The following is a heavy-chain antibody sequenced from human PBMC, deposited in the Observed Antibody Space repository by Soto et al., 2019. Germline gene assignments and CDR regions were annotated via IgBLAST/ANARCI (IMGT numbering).Heavy chain of an antibody. J-gene: IGHJ6*02. Sequence: QVRLLQSGAEVRRPGASVKVSCKTSGYTFHNYGLSWVRQAPGQGLEWMGCINDYNGNTRYAQKFQGRLTMTIDRSTRTAYVELRSLTSDDTAVYFCAREGYYSGSETYSPPRYSGMDVWGQGTTVTVSS. CDR1: GYTFHNYG. CDR3: AREGYYSGSETYSPPRYSGMDV. V-gene: IGHV1-18*01. D-gene: IGHD3-10*01. CDR2: INDYNGNT.